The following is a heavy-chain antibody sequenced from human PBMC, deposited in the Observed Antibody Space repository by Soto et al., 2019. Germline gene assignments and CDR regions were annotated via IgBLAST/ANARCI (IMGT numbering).Heavy chain of an antibody. CDR2: ISSSSSYT. CDR3: ARVTLSDYYDSSGYYSNWFDP. V-gene: IGHV3-11*06. CDR1: GFTFSDYY. D-gene: IGHD3-22*01. Sequence: GGSLRLSCAASGFTFSDYYMSWIRQAPGKGLEWVSYISSSSSYTNYADSVKGRFTISRDNAKNSLYLQTNSLRAEDTAVYYCARVTLSDYYDSSGYYSNWFDPWGQGTLVTVSS. J-gene: IGHJ5*02.